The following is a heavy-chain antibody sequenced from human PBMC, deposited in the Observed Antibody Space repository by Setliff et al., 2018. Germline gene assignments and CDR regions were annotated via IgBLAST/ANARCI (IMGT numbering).Heavy chain of an antibody. CDR1: GFTFSNSA. D-gene: IGHD3-16*01. CDR3: TTDPSPTFGGVIGAAFDF. Sequence: GGSLRLSCAASGFTFSNSAMSWVRQAPGKGLEWVSSISGSGGSTYYADSVKGRFTISRDNSKNTLYLQMNSLKTEDTAVYYCTTDPSPTFGGVIGAAFDFWGQGTMVTVSS. J-gene: IGHJ3*01. V-gene: IGHV3-23*01. CDR2: ISGSGGST.